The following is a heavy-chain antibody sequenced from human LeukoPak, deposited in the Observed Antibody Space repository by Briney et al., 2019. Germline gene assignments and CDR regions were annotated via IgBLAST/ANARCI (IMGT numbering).Heavy chain of an antibody. CDR3: ARATGEKEAENFDY. CDR2: IYYSGST. V-gene: IGHV4-39*07. Sequence: KPSETLSLTCTVSGGSISSSSYYWGWIRQPPGKGLEWIGSIYYSGSTYYNPSLKSRVTISVDTSKNQFSLKLSSVTAADTAVYYCARATGEKEAENFDYWGQGTLVTVSS. CDR1: GGSISSSSYY. D-gene: IGHD5-24*01. J-gene: IGHJ4*02.